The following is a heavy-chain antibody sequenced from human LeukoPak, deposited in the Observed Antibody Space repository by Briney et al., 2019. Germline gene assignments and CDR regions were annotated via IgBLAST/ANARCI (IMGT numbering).Heavy chain of an antibody. J-gene: IGHJ6*02. CDR1: GXXFXSYG. CDR2: ISYDGSNK. V-gene: IGHV3-30*18. CDR3: AKDLGGDWLYYGMDV. Sequence: PGGSLXLXXXXXGXXFXSYGMDWVRXAPGKGLEWVAVISYDGSNKYYADSVKGRFTIFRDNSKNTLYLQMNSLRAEDTAIYYCAKDLGGDWLYYGMDVWGQGTTVTVSS. D-gene: IGHD2-21*02.